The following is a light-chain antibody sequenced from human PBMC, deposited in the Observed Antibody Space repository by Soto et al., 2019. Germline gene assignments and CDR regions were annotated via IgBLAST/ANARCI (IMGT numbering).Light chain of an antibody. CDR1: QNIMTW. CDR3: QQYNAYSPWT. CDR2: KAS. V-gene: IGKV1-5*03. Sequence: DIQMTQSPSTLSASIGDRVTITCRASQNIMTWLAWHQQKPGKAPKLLIFKASDLDVGVSSRFAGSGSGTEFTLTISNLQPDDVATYYCQQYNAYSPWTFGQGTKVDIK. J-gene: IGKJ1*01.